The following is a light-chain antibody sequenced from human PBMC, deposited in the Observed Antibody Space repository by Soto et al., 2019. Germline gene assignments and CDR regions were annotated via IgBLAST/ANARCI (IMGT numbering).Light chain of an antibody. V-gene: IGKV3-11*01. CDR2: DAS. CDR1: QSVSSY. Sequence: EIVLTQSPATLSLSPGERATLSCRASQSVSSYLAWYQQKPGQAPRLLIYDASNRATGIPARFSGSGSGTDFTLTISSLEPEDFAVYYCQHRSKWPWTFGQGTKVEIK. J-gene: IGKJ1*01. CDR3: QHRSKWPWT.